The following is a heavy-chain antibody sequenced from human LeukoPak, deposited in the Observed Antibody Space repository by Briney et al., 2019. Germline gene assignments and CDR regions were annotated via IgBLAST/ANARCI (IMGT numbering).Heavy chain of an antibody. CDR2: IKEDGSEK. V-gene: IGHV3-7*01. CDR1: GFTFSNCW. J-gene: IGHJ4*02. D-gene: IGHD6-19*01. CDR3: AREGNSGWYYDY. Sequence: GGSLRLSCAASGFTFSNCWMSWVRQAPGKGLEWVANIKEDGSEKYYVDSVKGRFTISRDNAKNSLYLQMNSLRAEDTAVYYCAREGNSGWYYDYWGQGTLVTVSS.